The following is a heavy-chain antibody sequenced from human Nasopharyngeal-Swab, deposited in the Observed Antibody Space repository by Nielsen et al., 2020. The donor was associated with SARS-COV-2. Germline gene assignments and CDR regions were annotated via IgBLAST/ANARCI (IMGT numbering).Heavy chain of an antibody. V-gene: IGHV4-30-4*01. J-gene: IGHJ4*02. Sequence: RQAPGKGLEWIGYIYYSGSTYCNPSLKSRVTISVDTSKNQFSLKLSSVTAADTAVYYCAREGNCSGGSCYSYFDYWGQGTLVTVSS. CDR2: IYYSGST. D-gene: IGHD2-15*01. CDR3: AREGNCSGGSCYSYFDY.